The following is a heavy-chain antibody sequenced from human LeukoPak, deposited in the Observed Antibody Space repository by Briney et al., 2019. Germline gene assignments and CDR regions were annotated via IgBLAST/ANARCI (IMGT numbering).Heavy chain of an antibody. V-gene: IGHV3-7*01. J-gene: IGHJ4*02. Sequence: GGSLRLSCAASGFVFSTYWMTWVRQAPGKGPEWVANIKQDGSQRYYVDSVRGRFTISRDNAKNSLFLQMNGLRAEDTAVYYCARRGGSSSRRSPIDYWGQGTLVTVSS. D-gene: IGHD6-6*01. CDR3: ARRGGSSSRRSPIDY. CDR1: GFVFSTYW. CDR2: IKQDGSQR.